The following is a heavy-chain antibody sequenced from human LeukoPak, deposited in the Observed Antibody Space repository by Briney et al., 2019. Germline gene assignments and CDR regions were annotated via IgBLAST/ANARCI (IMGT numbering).Heavy chain of an antibody. V-gene: IGHV3-11*04. D-gene: IGHD3-22*01. CDR1: GFTFSDYY. J-gene: IGHJ3*02. CDR3: ARDIYDSSGDAFDI. CDR2: ISSSGSTI. Sequence: KAGGSLRLSCAASGFTFSDYYMSWIRQAPGKGLEWVSYISSSGSTIYHADSAKGRFTISRDNAKNSLYLQMNSLRAEDTAVYYCARDIYDSSGDAFDIWGQGTMVTVSS.